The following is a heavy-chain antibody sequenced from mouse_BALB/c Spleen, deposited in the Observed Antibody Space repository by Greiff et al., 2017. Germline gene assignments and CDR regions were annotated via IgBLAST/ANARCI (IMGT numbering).Heavy chain of an antibody. CDR1: GYSITSDYA. Sequence: EVQGVESGPGLVKPSQSLSLTCTVTGYSITSDYAWNWIRQFPGNKLEWMGYISYSGSTSYNPSLKSRISITRDTSKNQFFLQLNSVTTEDTATYYCARDGYYFYYAMDYWGQGTSVTVSS. CDR2: ISYSGST. J-gene: IGHJ4*01. V-gene: IGHV3-2*02. D-gene: IGHD2-3*01. CDR3: ARDGYYFYYAMDY.